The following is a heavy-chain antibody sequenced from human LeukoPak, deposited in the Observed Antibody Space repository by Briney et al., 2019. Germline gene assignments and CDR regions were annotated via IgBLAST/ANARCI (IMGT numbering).Heavy chain of an antibody. Sequence: PSETLSLTCTVSGGSISSYYWSWIRQPPGKGLEWIGYIYYSGSTNYNPSLKSRVTISVDTSKNQFSLKLSSVTAADTAVYYCARDSVVGDYYYYMDVWGKGNTVTVSS. CDR2: IYYSGST. D-gene: IGHD6-19*01. CDR1: GGSISSYY. CDR3: ARDSVVGDYYYYMDV. J-gene: IGHJ6*03. V-gene: IGHV4-59*01.